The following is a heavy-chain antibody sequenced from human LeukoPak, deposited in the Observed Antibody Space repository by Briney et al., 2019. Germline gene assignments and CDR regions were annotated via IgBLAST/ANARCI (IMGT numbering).Heavy chain of an antibody. D-gene: IGHD3-10*01. CDR2: IYHSGST. Sequence: SETLSLTCTVSGYSISSGYYWGWIRQPPGKGLEWIGSIYHSGSTYYNPSLKSRVTMSVDTSKSQFYLWLTSVTAADTAVYYCARAPVRGQLLPYYWGQGTLVTVSS. V-gene: IGHV4-38-2*02. CDR1: GYSISSGYY. CDR3: ARAPVRGQLLPYY. J-gene: IGHJ4*02.